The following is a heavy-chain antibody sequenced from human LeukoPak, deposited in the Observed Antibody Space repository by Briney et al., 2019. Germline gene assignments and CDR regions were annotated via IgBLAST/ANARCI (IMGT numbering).Heavy chain of an antibody. D-gene: IGHD3-22*01. CDR1: GFTFSTYA. CDR2: INHSGST. CDR3: ARGFSYYYDSSGYYYFDY. V-gene: IGHV4-34*01. J-gene: IGHJ4*02. Sequence: GSLRLSCAASGFTFSTYAMTWVRQPPGKGLEWIGEINHSGSTNYNPSLKNRVTISVDTSKNQFSLKLSSVTAADTAVYYCARGFSYYYDSSGYYYFDYWGQGTLVTVSS.